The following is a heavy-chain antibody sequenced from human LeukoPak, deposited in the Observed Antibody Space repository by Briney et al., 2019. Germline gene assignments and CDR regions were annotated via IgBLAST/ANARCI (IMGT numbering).Heavy chain of an antibody. Sequence: SETLSLTCTVSGGSISSYYWSWIRQPPGKGLEWIGYIYYSGSTNYNPSLKSRVTISVDTSKNQFSLKLSSVTAADTAVYYRARSQIQSVNYGMDVWGQGTTVTVSS. V-gene: IGHV4-59*01. J-gene: IGHJ6*02. CDR3: ARSQIQSVNYGMDV. CDR2: IYYSGST. CDR1: GGSISSYY.